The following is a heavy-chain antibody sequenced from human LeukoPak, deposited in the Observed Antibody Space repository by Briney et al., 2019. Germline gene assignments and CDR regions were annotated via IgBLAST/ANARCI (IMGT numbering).Heavy chain of an antibody. CDR3: ARRDGTNFHY. V-gene: IGHV5-51*01. CDR2: IYPGDSDT. J-gene: IGHJ4*02. Sequence: GESLKISCKGSGYSFTTYWIGWVRLMPGKGLEWMGIIYPGDSDTKYSPSFQGQVTISVDKSTSTAYLQWSSLKASDTAMYYCARRDGTNFHYWGQGTLVTVSS. D-gene: IGHD1-26*01. CDR1: GYSFTTYW.